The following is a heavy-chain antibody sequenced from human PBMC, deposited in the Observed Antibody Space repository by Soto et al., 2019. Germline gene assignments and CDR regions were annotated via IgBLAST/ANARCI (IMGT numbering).Heavy chain of an antibody. D-gene: IGHD5-12*01. CDR2: ISDTGSG. J-gene: IGHJ6*04. CDR3: ARAHSGYVPLGMDV. CDR1: GGSVISGSYY. Sequence: QVQLQESGPGLVKPSETLSLTCTVSGGSVISGSYYWSLILQPPGKGLEWVGCISDTGSGDYNPPLKSRVTISVHTAKRQFSLRLNSVTAGDTAVYYCARAHSGYVPLGMDVWGEGTTVTVSS. V-gene: IGHV4-61*01.